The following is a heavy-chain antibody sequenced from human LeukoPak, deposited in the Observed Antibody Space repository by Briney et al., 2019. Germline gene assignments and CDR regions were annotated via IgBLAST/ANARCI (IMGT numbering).Heavy chain of an antibody. J-gene: IGHJ3*02. D-gene: IGHD3-10*01. CDR2: IFYSGST. CDR1: GGSFSNYY. Sequence: SETLSLTCAVYGGSFSNYYWGWIRQPPGKGLEWIGNIFYSGSTYYSPSLKSRVTISLDTSRNQFSLKLNSVTAADTAVYYCAKSNGYGLVDIWGQGTMVTVSS. CDR3: AKSNGYGLVDI. V-gene: IGHV4-34*12.